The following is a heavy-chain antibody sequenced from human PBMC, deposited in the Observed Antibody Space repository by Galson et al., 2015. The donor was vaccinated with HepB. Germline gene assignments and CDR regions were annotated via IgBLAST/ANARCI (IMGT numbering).Heavy chain of an antibody. J-gene: IGHJ4*02. CDR3: ARGYNSGLDY. CDR2: ISPSGRYT. V-gene: IGHV3-11*06. D-gene: IGHD6-19*01. Sequence: SLRLSCAASAFTFSDSYMSWIRQAPGKGLEWVSFISPSGRYTNYADSVKGRFTISRDNAKNSLYLQMNSLRAEDTAVYYCARGYNSGLDYWGQGTLVTVSS. CDR1: AFTFSDSY.